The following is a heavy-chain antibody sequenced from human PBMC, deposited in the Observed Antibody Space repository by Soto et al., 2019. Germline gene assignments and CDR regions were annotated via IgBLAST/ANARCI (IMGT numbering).Heavy chain of an antibody. J-gene: IGHJ4*02. CDR1: EYTLTGYY. Sequence: ASVKVSCKASEYTLTGYYMNRVRQAPGQGLEWMGWINPKSGDTRYAQKFQGRVTMTRDTSISTAYMELSRLRSDDTAVYYCARDLAGNDYFDYWGQGTLVTVSS. CDR3: ARDLAGNDYFDY. D-gene: IGHD6-19*01. V-gene: IGHV1-2*02. CDR2: INPKSGDT.